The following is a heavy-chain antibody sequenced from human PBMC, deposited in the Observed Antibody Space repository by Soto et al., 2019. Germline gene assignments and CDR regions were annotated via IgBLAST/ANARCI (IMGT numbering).Heavy chain of an antibody. J-gene: IGHJ4*02. V-gene: IGHV1-69*13. D-gene: IGHD6-19*01. CDR3: ARGPGPGGQWLVPSYFDY. CDR1: GGTFISYA. Sequence: ASVKVSCKASGGTFISYAISWVRQAPGQGLEWMGGIIPIFGTANYAQKFQGRVTITADESTSTAYMELSSLRSEDTAVFYCARGPGPGGQWLVPSYFDYWGQGTLVTVAS. CDR2: IIPIFGTA.